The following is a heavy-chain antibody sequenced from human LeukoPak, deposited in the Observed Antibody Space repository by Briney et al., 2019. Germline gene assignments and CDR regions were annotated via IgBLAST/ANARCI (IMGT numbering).Heavy chain of an antibody. CDR3: ARDTGSGYDYFSYYFDY. D-gene: IGHD5-12*01. Sequence: GGSLRLSCAASGFTFSSYGMSWVRQAPGKGLEWVSAISGSGGSTYSADSVKGRFTISRDNSKNTLYLQMNSLRVEDTAIYYCARDTGSGYDYFSYYFDYWGQGTLVTVSS. J-gene: IGHJ4*02. V-gene: IGHV3-23*01. CDR2: ISGSGGST. CDR1: GFTFSSYG.